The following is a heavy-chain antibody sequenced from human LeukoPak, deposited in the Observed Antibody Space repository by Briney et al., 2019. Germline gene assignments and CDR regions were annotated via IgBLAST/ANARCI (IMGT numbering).Heavy chain of an antibody. Sequence: QTGGSLRLSCAASGFTFSSYGMHWVRQDPGKGLVWVSYINPDGSNTNYADSVKGRFTISRDNAKNALYLQMNSLRAEDTAVYYCAKDLHYGSADYWGQGTLVTVSS. CDR3: AKDLHYGSADY. CDR2: INPDGSNT. V-gene: IGHV3-74*01. J-gene: IGHJ4*02. CDR1: GFTFSSYG. D-gene: IGHD3-10*01.